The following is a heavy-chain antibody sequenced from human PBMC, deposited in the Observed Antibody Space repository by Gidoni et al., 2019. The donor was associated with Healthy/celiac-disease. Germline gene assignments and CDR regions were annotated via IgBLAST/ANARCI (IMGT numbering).Heavy chain of an antibody. CDR1: GFTFSDYY. Sequence: QVHLVESGGGLVKPGGSLRLSCAASGFTFSDYYMGWIRQAPGKGLEWVSDISSSGSIIKYADSVKGRFTISRDNAKNSLYLQMNSLRAEDAAVYYCARDQFLLAVAGRAAYGTFDIWGRGTMVTVSS. CDR3: ARDQFLLAVAGRAAYGTFDI. CDR2: ISSSGSII. J-gene: IGHJ3*02. D-gene: IGHD6-19*01. V-gene: IGHV3-11*01.